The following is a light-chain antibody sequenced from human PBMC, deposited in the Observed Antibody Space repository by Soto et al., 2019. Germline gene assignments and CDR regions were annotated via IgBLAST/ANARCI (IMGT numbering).Light chain of an antibody. V-gene: IGLV2-11*01. CDR1: SSDVGGYNY. J-gene: IGLJ1*01. CDR2: DVS. Sequence: QYALTQPRSVSGSPGQSVTISCTGTSSDVGGYNYVSWYQQHPGKAPKLMIYDVSKRPSGVPDRFSGSKSGNTASLTISGLQAEYEADYYCCSYAGSSTCVFGAGTKLTVL. CDR3: CSYAGSSTCV.